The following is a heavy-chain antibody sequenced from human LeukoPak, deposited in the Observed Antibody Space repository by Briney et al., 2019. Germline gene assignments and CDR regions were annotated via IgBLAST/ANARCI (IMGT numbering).Heavy chain of an antibody. CDR1: GFTFSIFT. CDR3: AKDGLCPSVCPTKIDVAGYVDS. J-gene: IGHJ4*02. D-gene: IGHD6-19*01. V-gene: IGHV3-23*01. CDR2: INHNGGTT. Sequence: GGSLRLSCAASGFTFSIFTMNWVRQAPGKGLEWVSIINHNGGTTYYTDSVKGRFTISRDNSNNTVYLQMNSLRAEETAIYYCAKDGLCPSVCPTKIDVAGYVDSWGQGTLVTVSS.